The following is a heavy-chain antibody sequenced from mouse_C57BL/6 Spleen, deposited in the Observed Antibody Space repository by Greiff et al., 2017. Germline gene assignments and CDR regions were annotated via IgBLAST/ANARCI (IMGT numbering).Heavy chain of an antibody. Sequence: QVQLKESGAELVKPGASVKISCKASGYAFSSYWMNWVKQRPGKGLEWIGQIYPGDGDTNYNGKFKGKATLTADKSSSTAYMQLSSLTSEDSAVYFCASESPLIYYGYDVGAMDYWGQGTSVTVSS. D-gene: IGHD2-2*01. CDR1: GYAFSSYW. CDR3: ASESPLIYYGYDVGAMDY. J-gene: IGHJ4*01. CDR2: IYPGDGDT. V-gene: IGHV1-80*01.